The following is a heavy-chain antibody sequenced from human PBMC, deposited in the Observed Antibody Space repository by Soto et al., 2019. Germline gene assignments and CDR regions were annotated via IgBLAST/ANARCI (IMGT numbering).Heavy chain of an antibody. CDR1: VGTFSSYA. CDR3: ARTLTMVRGIYYYGMDV. J-gene: IGHJ6*02. CDR2: IIPIFGTA. Sequence: QVQLVQSGAEVKKPGSSVKVSCKASVGTFSSYAISWVRQAPGQGLEWMGGIIPIFGTANYAQKFQGRVTITADESTSTAYMELSSLRSEDTAVYYCARTLTMVRGIYYYGMDVWGQGTTVTVSS. V-gene: IGHV1-69*01. D-gene: IGHD3-10*01.